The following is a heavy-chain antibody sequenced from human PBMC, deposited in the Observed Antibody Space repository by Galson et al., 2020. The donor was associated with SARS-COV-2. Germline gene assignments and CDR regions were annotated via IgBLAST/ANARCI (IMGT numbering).Heavy chain of an antibody. Sequence: ASETLSLNCNVSGGSTSTNHCSWGRIRQPPGKGPEWLGSIHYGGTTYYNPSLKSRLTISMDTSKNQFSLNLSSVTAADTAVYYCSRDQGYGSCWSIVDPFDHWGQGTLVTVSS. V-gene: IGHV4-39*07. CDR2: IHYGGTT. CDR3: SRDQGYGSCWSIVDPFDH. CDR1: GGSTSTNHCS. D-gene: IGHD6-13*01. J-gene: IGHJ4*02.